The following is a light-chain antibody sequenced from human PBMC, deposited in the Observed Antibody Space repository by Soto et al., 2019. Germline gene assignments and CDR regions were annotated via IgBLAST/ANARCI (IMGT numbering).Light chain of an antibody. J-gene: IGLJ1*01. V-gene: IGLV9-49*01. CDR2: VGTGGIVG. Sequence: QPVLTQPPSASASLGASVTITCTLSSGYSNYKVDWYQQRPGKGPRFVMRVGTGGIVGSKGDGIPDRFSVLGSGLNRYLTIKNIQEEDESDYQCGADHGSGSNFVYVFGTGTKVNVL. CDR3: GADHGSGSNFVYV. CDR1: SGYSNYK.